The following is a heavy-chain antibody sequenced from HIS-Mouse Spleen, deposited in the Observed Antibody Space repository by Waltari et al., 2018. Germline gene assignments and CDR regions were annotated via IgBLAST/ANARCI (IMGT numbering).Heavy chain of an antibody. CDR1: GYTFTGYY. CDR3: SLLRSSLGY. D-gene: IGHD3-10*02. Sequence: VELVQAGEEGKKRGEGVKVSCKASGYTFTGYYMHWVRQAPGQGLEWSGCINRDRNGAASAQTFQSRVTLPRDTSISTAALSLLFLPSSASPLSSCSLLRSSLGYWGQGTLVTVSS. V-gene: IGHV1-2*02. CDR2: INRDRNGA. J-gene: IGHJ4*02.